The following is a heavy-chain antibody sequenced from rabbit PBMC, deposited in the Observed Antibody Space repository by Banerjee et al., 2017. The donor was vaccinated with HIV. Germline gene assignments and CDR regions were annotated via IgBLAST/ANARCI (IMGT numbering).Heavy chain of an antibody. CDR1: GFSFSSRYY. CDR3: ARDAGTSFSTYGMDL. V-gene: IGHV1S40*01. CDR2: IAGDSSAFT. Sequence: QSLEESGGGLVKPGASLTLTCTASGFSFSSRYYICWVRQAPGKGLEWISCIAGDSSAFTYSATWAKGRFTCSKTSSTTVTLQMTSLTVADTATYFCARDAGTSFSTYGMDLWGPGTLVTVS. D-gene: IGHD8-1*01. J-gene: IGHJ6*01.